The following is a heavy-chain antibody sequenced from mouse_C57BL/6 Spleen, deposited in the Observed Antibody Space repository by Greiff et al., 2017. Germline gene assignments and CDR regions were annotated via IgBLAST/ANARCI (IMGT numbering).Heavy chain of an antibody. J-gene: IGHJ2*01. CDR2: IYPSDSET. D-gene: IGHD3-2*02. CDR3: ARSGGPYYFDY. V-gene: IGHV1-61*01. Sequence: QVQLQQPGAELVRPGSSVKLSCKASGYTFTSYWMDWVKQRPGQGLEWIGNIYPSDSETHYNQKFKDKATLTVDKSSSTAYMQLSSLTSEDSAVYYGARSGGPYYFDYWGQGTTLTVSS. CDR1: GYTFTSYW.